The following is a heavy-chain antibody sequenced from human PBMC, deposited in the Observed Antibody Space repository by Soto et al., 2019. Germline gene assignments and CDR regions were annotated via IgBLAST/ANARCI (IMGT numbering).Heavy chain of an antibody. CDR3: ARVDPRGVAVVGAY. J-gene: IGHJ4*02. V-gene: IGHV1-18*01. CDR1: GNTFASHG. CDR2: SSGFNGQR. D-gene: IGHD6-19*01. Sequence: QVQLVQSGPEVKKPGASVKVSCKASGNTFASHGFSWGPQAPGQGLEWMGWSSGFNGQRNYALKFQRRVTWTTDTPTSTAYMALRSLGSDDTAVYFCARVDPRGVAVVGAYWGQGTRVTVSS.